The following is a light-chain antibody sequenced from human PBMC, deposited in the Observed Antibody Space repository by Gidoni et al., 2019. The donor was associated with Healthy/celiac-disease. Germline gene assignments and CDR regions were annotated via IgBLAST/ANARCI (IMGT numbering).Light chain of an antibody. J-gene: IGKJ1*01. CDR2: GAS. Sequence: IVLTQSPGTLSLSPGERATLSCRASQSVSSSYLAWYQQKPGQAPRLLIYGASSRATGIPDRFSGSGSGTDFTLTISRLEPEDFAVYYCQQYGGSPWTFXXXTKVEIK. CDR1: QSVSSSY. V-gene: IGKV3-20*01. CDR3: QQYGGSPWT.